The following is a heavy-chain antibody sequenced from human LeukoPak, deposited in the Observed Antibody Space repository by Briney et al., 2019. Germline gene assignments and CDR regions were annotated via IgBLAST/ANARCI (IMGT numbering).Heavy chain of an antibody. J-gene: IGHJ4*02. Sequence: NPSETLSLTCTVSGGSISSGGNYWSWLRQLPGKGLEWIDYIYYVGNTNYNPSLKSRLSMSVDTSNNQFSLRLTSVTAADTAVYYCARVEVIGSTRYFDYWGQGAMVGVSS. V-gene: IGHV4-31*03. CDR1: GGSISSGGNY. CDR3: ARVEVIGSTRYFDY. D-gene: IGHD3-16*02. CDR2: IYYVGNT.